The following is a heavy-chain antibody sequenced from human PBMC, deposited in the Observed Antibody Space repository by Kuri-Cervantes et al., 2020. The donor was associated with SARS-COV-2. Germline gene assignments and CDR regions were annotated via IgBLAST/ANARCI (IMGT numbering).Heavy chain of an antibody. D-gene: IGHD4-11*01. Sequence: SETLSLTCTVSGGSISSYYWSWIRQPPGKGLEWSGYIYYSGSTNYNPSLKSRVTISVDTSKNQFSLKLSSVTAADTAVYYCARGSYSNYGYYYYYNMDVWGKGTTVTVSS. J-gene: IGHJ6*03. CDR1: GGSISSYY. CDR2: IYYSGST. V-gene: IGHV4-59*01. CDR3: ARGSYSNYGYYYYYNMDV.